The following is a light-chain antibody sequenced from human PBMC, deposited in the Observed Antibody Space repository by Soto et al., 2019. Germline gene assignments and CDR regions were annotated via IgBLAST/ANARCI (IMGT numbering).Light chain of an antibody. J-gene: IGKJ1*01. Sequence: DNQMAECRSRQEGCLGGRVNLYRRASQSISGWLAWYQQKPGKAPDLLISDVSSLERGVPSRFSGSGSGTEFTLTISSMQSDDFAPYYRHQYYGYSRTFVQGTKVDIK. CDR1: QSISGW. V-gene: IGKV1-5*01. CDR3: HQYYGYSRT. CDR2: DVS.